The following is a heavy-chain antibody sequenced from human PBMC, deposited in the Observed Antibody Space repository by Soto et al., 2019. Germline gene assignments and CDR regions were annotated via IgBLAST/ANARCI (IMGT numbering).Heavy chain of an antibody. J-gene: IGHJ4*02. CDR3: ARSPSSGWYYFDY. V-gene: IGHV3-74*01. D-gene: IGHD6-19*01. Sequence: PGGSLRLSCAASGFTFSSYSMNWVRQAPGKGLVWVSRIKSDGSSTSYADSVEGRFTISRDNAKNTLYLQMNSLRGEDTAVYYCARSPSSGWYYFDYWGQGALVTV. CDR1: GFTFSSYS. CDR2: IKSDGSST.